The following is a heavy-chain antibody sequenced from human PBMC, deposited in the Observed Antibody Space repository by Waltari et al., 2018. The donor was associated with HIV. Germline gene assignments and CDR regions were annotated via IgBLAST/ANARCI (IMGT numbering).Heavy chain of an antibody. V-gene: IGHV4-34*02. CDR2: VNHRGST. D-gene: IGHD6-19*01. Sequence: QVDLQQWGAGLLKASETLSLTCAVYGGSLSDYYWTWIRHSPEKGLGWMGEVNHRGSTTYNPSLKSRLTISIDTSKNQFSVRLTSLTAADMGVYYCARGSSTGWDGGGWLDPWGQGTVVTVSS. CDR1: GGSLSDYY. CDR3: ARGSSTGWDGGGWLDP. J-gene: IGHJ5*02.